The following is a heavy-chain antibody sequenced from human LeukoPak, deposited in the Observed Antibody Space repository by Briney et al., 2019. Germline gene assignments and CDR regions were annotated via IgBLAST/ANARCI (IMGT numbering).Heavy chain of an antibody. Sequence: PSETLSLTCAVSGGSISSGGYSWSWIRQPPGKGLEWIGYIYHSGSTNYNPSLKSRVTISVDTSKNQFSLKLSSVTAADTAVYYCARGWYYDTSFFDYWGQGTLVTVSS. D-gene: IGHD3-22*01. V-gene: IGHV4-30-2*01. CDR2: IYHSGST. CDR1: GGSISSGGYS. J-gene: IGHJ4*02. CDR3: ARGWYYDTSFFDY.